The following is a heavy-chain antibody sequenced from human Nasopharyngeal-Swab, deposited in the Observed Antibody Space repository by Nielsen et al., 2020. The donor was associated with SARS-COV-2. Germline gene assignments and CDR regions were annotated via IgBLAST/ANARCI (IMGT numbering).Heavy chain of an antibody. J-gene: IGHJ3*02. D-gene: IGHD3-10*01. CDR2: ISYEGSNE. V-gene: IGHV3-30*18. CDR1: QFTFASYG. CDR3: AKARLLYFGERDAFDI. Sequence: GGSLRLSCAASQFTFASYGMHWVRQAPGKGLEWVATISYEGSNEYYADSVEGRFTTSRDNSKNTLYLQMNSLRVEDTAVYYCAKARLLYFGERDAFDIWGQGTMVTVSS.